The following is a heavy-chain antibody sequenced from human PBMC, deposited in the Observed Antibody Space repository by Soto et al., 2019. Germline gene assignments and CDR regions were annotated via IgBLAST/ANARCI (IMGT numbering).Heavy chain of an antibody. D-gene: IGHD3-22*01. J-gene: IGHJ4*02. V-gene: IGHV3-74*01. CDR3: ARAGYYYDSSGYYSYRRGSYFDS. CDR2: INSDGSST. Sequence: EVQLVESGGGLVQPGGSLRLSCAASGFTFSSYWMHWVRQAPGKGLVWVSRINSDGSSTSYADSVKGRFTISRDNAKNTVYLQMNSLRAEDTAVYYCARAGYYYDSSGYYSYRRGSYFDSWGQGTLVTVSS. CDR1: GFTFSSYW.